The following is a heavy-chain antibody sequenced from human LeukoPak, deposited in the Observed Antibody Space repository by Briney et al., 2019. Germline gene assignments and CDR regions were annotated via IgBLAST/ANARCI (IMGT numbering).Heavy chain of an antibody. V-gene: IGHV3-33*03. J-gene: IGHJ3*02. CDR2: IWYDGSKK. D-gene: IGHD4-17*01. CDR3: ATHYGDYGLGAFDI. CDR1: GFTFSSYG. Sequence: GGSLRLSCTASGFTFSSYGMHWVRQAPGRGLEWVALIWYDGSKKYYVDSVKGRSTISRDNFKNTVYLQMNSLRAEDTAVYHCATHYGDYGLGAFDIWGQGTMVTVSS.